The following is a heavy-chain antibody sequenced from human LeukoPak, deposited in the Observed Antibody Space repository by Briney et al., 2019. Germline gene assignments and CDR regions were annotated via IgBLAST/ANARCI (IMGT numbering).Heavy chain of an antibody. CDR3: ARDNGYTSGWGPPFDY. CDR1: GGSISSSNW. J-gene: IGHJ4*02. V-gene: IGHV4-4*02. CDR2: IYHSGST. Sequence: SGTLSLTCAVSGGSISSSNWWSWVRQPPGKGLEWIGEIYHSGSTNYNPSRKSRVTISVDKSKNQFSLKLSSVTAADTAVYYCARDNGYTSGWGPPFDYWGQGTLVTVSS. D-gene: IGHD6-19*01.